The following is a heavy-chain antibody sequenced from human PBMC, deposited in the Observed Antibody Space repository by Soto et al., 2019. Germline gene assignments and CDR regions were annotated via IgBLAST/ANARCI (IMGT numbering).Heavy chain of an antibody. CDR3: ARDRYASGDFDY. CDR2: INPDNGDT. V-gene: IGHV1-3*01. CDR1: GYTFTNYA. D-gene: IGHD6-19*01. J-gene: IGHJ4*02. Sequence: ASVKVSCKASGYTFTNYAMHWMRQAPGQRLEWMGWINPDNGDTEYSQKFQDRVTISRDKSANTAYMDLSSLRSEDTAIYYCARDRYASGDFDYWGQGTLVTVSS.